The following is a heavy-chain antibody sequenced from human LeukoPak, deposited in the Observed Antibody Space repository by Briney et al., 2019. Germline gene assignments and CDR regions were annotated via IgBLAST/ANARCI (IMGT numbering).Heavy chain of an antibody. CDR3: AKDHDYDSSGPY. CDR1: GFTFSNYA. J-gene: IGHJ4*02. CDR2: ISGSGGRT. D-gene: IGHD3-22*01. V-gene: IGHV3-23*01. Sequence: GGSLRLPCAASGFTFSNYAMNWVRQAPGKGLEWVSAISGSGGRTYYADSVKGRFTISRDNSRNTLYLQMNSLRTEDTAVYYCAKDHDYDSSGPYWGQGTLVTVSS.